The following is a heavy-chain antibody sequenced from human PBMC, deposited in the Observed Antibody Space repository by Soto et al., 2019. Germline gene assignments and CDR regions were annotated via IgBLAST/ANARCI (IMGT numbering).Heavy chain of an antibody. CDR3: AKGYYYDSSGYLPGEYYYYGMDV. V-gene: IGHV3-23*01. D-gene: IGHD3-22*01. Sequence: GGSLRLSCAASGFTFSSYAMSWVRQAPGKGLEWVSAISGSSGSTYYADSVKGRFTISRDNSKNTLYLQMNSLRAEDTAVYYCAKGYYYDSSGYLPGEYYYYGMDVWGQGTTVTVSS. J-gene: IGHJ6*02. CDR1: GFTFSSYA. CDR2: ISGSSGST.